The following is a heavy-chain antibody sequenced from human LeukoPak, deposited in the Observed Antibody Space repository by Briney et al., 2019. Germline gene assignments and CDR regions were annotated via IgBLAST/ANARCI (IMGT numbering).Heavy chain of an antibody. Sequence: ASVKVSCKASGYTFTSYGISWVRQAPGQGLEWMGWISAYNGNTNYAQKLQGRVTMTTDTSTSTAYMELRSLRSDDTAVYYCTRTPGRYVDTALGWFDPWGQGTLVTVSS. CDR2: ISAYNGNT. J-gene: IGHJ5*02. V-gene: IGHV1-18*01. CDR3: TRTPGRYVDTALGWFDP. D-gene: IGHD5-18*01. CDR1: GYTFTSYG.